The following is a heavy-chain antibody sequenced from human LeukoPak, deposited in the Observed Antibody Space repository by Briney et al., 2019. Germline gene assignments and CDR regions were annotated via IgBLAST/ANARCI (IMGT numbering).Heavy chain of an antibody. CDR3: AKAGDYSGSGGDP. D-gene: IGHD3-10*01. J-gene: IGHJ5*02. V-gene: IGHV3-23*01. CDR2: ISGRGHTT. CDR1: GFTFSISA. Sequence: GGALRLSCAASGFTFSISAMCWVRQARGKGLEWVSTISGRGHTTYYADSVKGRFPVSRDISEHTLYLQMNSLRAEDTAVYYCAKAGDYSGSGGDPWGQGTLVTVSS.